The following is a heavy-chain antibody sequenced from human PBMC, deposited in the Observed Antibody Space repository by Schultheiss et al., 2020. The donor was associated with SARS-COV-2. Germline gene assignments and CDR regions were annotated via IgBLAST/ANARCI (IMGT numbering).Heavy chain of an antibody. V-gene: IGHV1-69*13. D-gene: IGHD5-12*01. CDR1: GGTFSSYA. Sequence: SVKVSCKASGGTFSSYAFSWVRQAPGQGLEWMGGIIPIFGTSNYAQNFQGRVTITADESTSTAYMEVSSLRSEDTAVYYCTRMDIVATMAYGMDVWGQGTTVTVSS. J-gene: IGHJ6*02. CDR3: TRMDIVATMAYGMDV. CDR2: IIPIFGTS.